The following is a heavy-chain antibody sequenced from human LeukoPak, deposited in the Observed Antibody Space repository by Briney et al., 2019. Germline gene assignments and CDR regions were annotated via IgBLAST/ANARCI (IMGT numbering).Heavy chain of an antibody. D-gene: IGHD1-26*01. CDR1: GFTFSAYA. CDR2: ISYDGSNK. J-gene: IGHJ3*02. Sequence: GGSLRLSCASSGFTFSAYAMHWVRQAPGKGLEWVAVISYDGSNKYYADSVKGRFTISGDKSKDTLYLQMNSLRPEDTAVYYCARGPGPIAGAKNPFDIWGQGTMVTVSS. V-gene: IGHV3-30*01. CDR3: ARGPGPIAGAKNPFDI.